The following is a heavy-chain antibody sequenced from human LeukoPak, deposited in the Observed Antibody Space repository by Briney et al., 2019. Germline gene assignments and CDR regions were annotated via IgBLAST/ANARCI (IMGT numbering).Heavy chain of an antibody. CDR2: IYYSGST. D-gene: IGHD2-21*01. V-gene: IGHV4-59*07. CDR1: GGSISSYY. CDR3: SGIQSRGGACDFEF. Sequence: SDALSLTCTVSGGSISSYYWSWIRQPPGKGLEWIGYIYYSGSTNYNPSLKSRVNISVDTSNKQFSLKPSSVTASDTAVYYCSGIQSRGGACDFEFWGQGTLVTVSS. J-gene: IGHJ4*02.